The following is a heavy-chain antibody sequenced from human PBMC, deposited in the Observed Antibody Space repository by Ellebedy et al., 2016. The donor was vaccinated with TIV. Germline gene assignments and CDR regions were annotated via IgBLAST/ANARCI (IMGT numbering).Heavy chain of an antibody. CDR1: GFTLNNYW. CDR2: INEDGTKK. V-gene: IGHV3-7*01. J-gene: IGHJ2*01. CDR3: ARAIYGASYL. Sequence: GESLKISCTASGFTLNNYWMTWVRQAPGKGLEWVANINEDGTKKHFVDSVRGRFTISRDDAGNSLYLQMNSLGAEDTAVYYCARAIYGASYLWGRGTLVTVSS. D-gene: IGHD4-17*01.